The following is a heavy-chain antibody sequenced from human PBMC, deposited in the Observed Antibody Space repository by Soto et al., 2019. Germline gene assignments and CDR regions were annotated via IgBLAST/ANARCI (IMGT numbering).Heavy chain of an antibody. J-gene: IGHJ5*02. CDR3: ARDRHNNFFDP. CDR1: GASISSYY. V-gene: IGHV4-59*06. CDR2: IYYSGST. Sequence: SETLSLTCTVSGASISSYYWTWIRQSPGKGLEWIGYIYYSGSTYYNPSLESRVAISLDTSRSQFSLTLHSVTAADTAIYYCARDRHNNFFDPWGQGTLVTVSS. D-gene: IGHD3-16*02.